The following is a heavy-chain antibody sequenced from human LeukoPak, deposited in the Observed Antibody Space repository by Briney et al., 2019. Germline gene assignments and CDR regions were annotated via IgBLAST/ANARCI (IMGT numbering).Heavy chain of an antibody. D-gene: IGHD3-10*01. CDR2: IYHSGIT. CDR3: VRYYYDSGSYSYFDH. J-gene: IGHJ4*02. CDR1: GGSIRSGDYY. V-gene: IGHV4-31*03. Sequence: PSETLSLTCTASGGSIRSGDYYWGWIRQHPGKGLEWIGYIYHSGITYYNPSLKSRLIISVDTSKNQFSLKLSSVTAADTAVYFCVRYYYDSGSYSYFDHWGQGTLVSVSS.